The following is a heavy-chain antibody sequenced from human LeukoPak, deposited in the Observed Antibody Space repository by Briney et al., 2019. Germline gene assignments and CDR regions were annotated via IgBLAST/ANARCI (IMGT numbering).Heavy chain of an antibody. CDR3: ARDRGLRELLNYYYYYMDV. CDR2: IIPLFGTA. D-gene: IGHD1-26*01. V-gene: IGHV1-69*05. Sequence: GASVKVSCKASGGTFSSYAISWVPQAPGQGLEWMGGIIPLFGTAKYAQKFQGRVTPTTDEATSTAYMELSSLRSEDTAVYYCARDRGLRELLNYYYYYMDVWGKGTTVTVSS. CDR1: GGTFSSYA. J-gene: IGHJ6*03.